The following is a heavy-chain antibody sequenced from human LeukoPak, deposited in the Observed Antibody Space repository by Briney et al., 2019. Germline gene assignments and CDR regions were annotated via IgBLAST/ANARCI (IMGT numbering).Heavy chain of an antibody. J-gene: IGHJ6*02. Sequence: GGSLRLSCADSGFSFSNYAMTWVRQAPGKGLEWVSGISGSGGSRYYADSVKGRFTISRDYSKNTVYLQMNSLRADDTAVYYCAKDVKGSYGMDVWGQGTTVTVSS. V-gene: IGHV3-23*01. CDR1: GFSFSNYA. CDR3: AKDVKGSYGMDV. CDR2: ISGSGGSR.